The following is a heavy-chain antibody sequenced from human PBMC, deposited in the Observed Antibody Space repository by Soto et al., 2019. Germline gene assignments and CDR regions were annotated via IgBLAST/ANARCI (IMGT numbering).Heavy chain of an antibody. D-gene: IGHD2-21*01. CDR1: GFAFGSHG. J-gene: IGHJ6*02. CDR2: ISHDGQNQ. V-gene: IGHV3-30*03. Sequence: QVQLVESGGGVVQPGRSLKLSCIGSGFAFGSHGMHWVRQFSGKGLEWVAVISHDGQNQYYRASVKGRFTISRDNSKNSLYLEVNSLRVEDTAVYHCARERADIVVAPVATSGMDVWGQGAAVTVSS. CDR3: ARERADIVVAPVATSGMDV.